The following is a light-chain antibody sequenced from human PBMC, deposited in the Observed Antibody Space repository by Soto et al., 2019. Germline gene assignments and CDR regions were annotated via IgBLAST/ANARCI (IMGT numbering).Light chain of an antibody. CDR1: QSVAND. Sequence: EIVMTQSPASLSVSPGERATLSCRASQSVANDLAWYQHNPGQAPRLLTHGASTRATGIPARFSGVGSGTEFTLTISSLQSEEFAVYYCQQYNKWPQTFGQGTRLEI. CDR2: GAS. CDR3: QQYNKWPQT. V-gene: IGKV3-15*01. J-gene: IGKJ5*01.